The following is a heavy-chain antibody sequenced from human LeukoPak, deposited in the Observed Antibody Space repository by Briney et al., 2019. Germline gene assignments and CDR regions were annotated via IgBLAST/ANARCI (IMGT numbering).Heavy chain of an antibody. V-gene: IGHV3-23*01. CDR3: AKDRGNYYDAPRFDP. Sequence: GRSLRLSCAASGFTFSSYAMSWVRQAPGKGLEWVSYISGSGGSTHYADSAKGRFTIARDSSKNTLYLQMNSLRAEDTAVYYCAKDRGNYYDAPRFDPWGQGTLVVVS. CDR1: GFTFSSYA. J-gene: IGHJ5*02. D-gene: IGHD3-22*01. CDR2: ISGSGGST.